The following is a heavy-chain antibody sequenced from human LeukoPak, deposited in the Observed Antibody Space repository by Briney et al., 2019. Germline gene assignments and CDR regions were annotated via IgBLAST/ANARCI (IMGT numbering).Heavy chain of an antibody. D-gene: IGHD3-10*01. CDR2: ISYDGSNK. CDR3: ARDSDYYGSGSYLFDY. Sequence: GSLRLSCAASGFTFSSYAMHWVRQAPGKGLEWVAVISYDGSNKYYADSVKGRFTISRDNSKNTLYLQMNSLRAEDTAVYYCARDSDYYGSGSYLFDYWGQGTLVTVSS. CDR1: GFTFSSYA. V-gene: IGHV3-30-3*01. J-gene: IGHJ4*02.